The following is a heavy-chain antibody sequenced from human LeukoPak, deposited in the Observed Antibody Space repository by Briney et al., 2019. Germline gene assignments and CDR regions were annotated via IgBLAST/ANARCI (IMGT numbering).Heavy chain of an antibody. D-gene: IGHD3-10*01. V-gene: IGHV3-33*01. Sequence: GGSLRLSCVASGFTFSHYGMHWVRQAPGEGLEWVAVIWSDGTNEYYADSVKGRFTISRDNSKNTVSLQMNSLRAEDTAVYYCARDSNYYGSGSPFDYWGQGTLVTVSS. CDR3: ARDSNYYGSGSPFDY. CDR2: IWSDGTNE. J-gene: IGHJ4*02. CDR1: GFTFSHYG.